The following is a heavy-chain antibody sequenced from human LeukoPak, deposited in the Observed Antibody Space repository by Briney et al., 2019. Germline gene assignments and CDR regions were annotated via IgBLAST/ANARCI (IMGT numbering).Heavy chain of an antibody. V-gene: IGHV4-4*09. CDR1: GGSTSSNY. D-gene: IGHD6-13*01. CDR2: IYARGNT. J-gene: IGHJ4*02. Sequence: SETLSLTCTVSGGSTSSNYWSWIRQPPGKGPEWIGYIYARGNTDYNPSLKSRVTISIDTSKNQFSLHLTSVTAADTAVYYCARHELAAAGFDYWGQGTLDTVSS. CDR3: ARHELAAAGFDY.